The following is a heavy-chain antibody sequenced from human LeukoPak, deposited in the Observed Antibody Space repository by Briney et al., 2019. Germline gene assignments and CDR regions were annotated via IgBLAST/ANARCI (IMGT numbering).Heavy chain of an antibody. CDR1: GYTFTSYG. J-gene: IGHJ5*02. Sequence: GASVTVSCTASGYTFTSYGISWVRQAPGQGLEWMGWISAYNGNTNYAQKLQGRVTMTTDTSTSTAYMELRSLRSDDTAVYYCARVDYYDSSGYLRRGFDPWGQGALVTVSS. V-gene: IGHV1-18*01. CDR3: ARVDYYDSSGYLRRGFDP. CDR2: ISAYNGNT. D-gene: IGHD3-22*01.